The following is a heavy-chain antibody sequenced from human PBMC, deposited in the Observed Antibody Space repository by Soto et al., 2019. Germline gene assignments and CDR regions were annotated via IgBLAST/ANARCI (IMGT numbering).Heavy chain of an antibody. CDR2: TSFDGSNK. CDR3: AKSIFGVVPSFDS. Sequence: GGSLRLSCAASGFIFNSYGMHWVRQAPGKGLEWVAVTSFDGSNKYYADSVKGRFTISRDNSMNTLYLQMNSLRAEDTAVYYCAKSIFGVVPSFDSWGQGTLVTVSS. D-gene: IGHD3-3*01. CDR1: GFIFNSYG. V-gene: IGHV3-30*18. J-gene: IGHJ4*02.